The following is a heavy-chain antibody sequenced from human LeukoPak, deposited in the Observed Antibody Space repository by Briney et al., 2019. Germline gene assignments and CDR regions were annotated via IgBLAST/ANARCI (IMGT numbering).Heavy chain of an antibody. J-gene: IGHJ4*02. CDR1: GFTFSSYS. Sequence: GGSLRLSCAASGFTFSSYSMNWVRQAPGKGLEWVSSISSSSSYIYYADSVKGRFTISRDDAKDSLYLQMNSLRAEDTAVYYCASGATGFDYWGQGTLVTVSS. CDR3: ASGATGFDY. V-gene: IGHV3-21*01. CDR2: ISSSSSYI. D-gene: IGHD4/OR15-4a*01.